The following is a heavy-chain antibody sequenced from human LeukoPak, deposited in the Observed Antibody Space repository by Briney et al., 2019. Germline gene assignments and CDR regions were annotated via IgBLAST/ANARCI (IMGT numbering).Heavy chain of an antibody. CDR2: IKQDGSEK. CDR3: SRGDDYGDYVRD. Sequence: GGSLRLSCAASGFTFSSCWMSWVRQAPGKGLEWVASIKQDGSEKYYVDSVKGRFSISRDKAKNSLCLEMNSLRAEDTAVYYCSRGDDYGDYVRDWGQGTLVTVSS. J-gene: IGHJ4*02. D-gene: IGHD4-17*01. CDR1: GFTFSSCW. V-gene: IGHV3-7*01.